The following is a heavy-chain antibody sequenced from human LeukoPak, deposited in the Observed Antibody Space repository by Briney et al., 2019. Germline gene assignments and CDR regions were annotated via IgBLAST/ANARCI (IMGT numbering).Heavy chain of an antibody. V-gene: IGHV4-31*03. J-gene: IGHJ4*02. CDR3: ARRGRPTVTTRSYYFDY. CDR2: IYYSGST. CDR1: GGSISSGGYY. D-gene: IGHD4-17*01. Sequence: PSETLSLTCTVSGGSISSGGYYWSWIRQHPGKGLEWIGYIYYSGSTYYNPSLKSRVTISVDTSKNQFSLKLRSVTAADTAVYYCARRGRPTVTTRSYYFDYWGQGTLVTVSS.